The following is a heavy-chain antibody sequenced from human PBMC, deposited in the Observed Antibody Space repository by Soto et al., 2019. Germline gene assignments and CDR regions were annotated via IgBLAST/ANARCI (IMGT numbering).Heavy chain of an antibody. J-gene: IGHJ4*02. Sequence: GESLKISCAASGFTVSSNYMSWVRQAPGKGLEWVSVIYSGGSTYYADSVKGRFTISRHNSKNTLYLQMNSLRAEDTAVYYCASSKYGSGSYTGSDYWGQGTLVTVSS. D-gene: IGHD3-10*01. CDR2: IYSGGST. CDR3: ASSKYGSGSYTGSDY. CDR1: GFTVSSNY. V-gene: IGHV3-53*04.